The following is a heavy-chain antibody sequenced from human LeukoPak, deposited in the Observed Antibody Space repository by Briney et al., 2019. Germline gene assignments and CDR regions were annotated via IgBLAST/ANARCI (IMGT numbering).Heavy chain of an antibody. CDR2: IIPIFGTA. CDR1: GGTFSSYA. V-gene: IGHV1-69*05. CDR3: ASGAARPRSYYYYYYMDV. Sequence: EASVKVSCMASGGTFSSYAISWVRQAPGQGLEWMGGIIPIFGTANYAQKFQGRVTITTDESTSTAYMELSSLRSEDTAVYYCASGAARPRSYYYYYYMDVWGKGTTVTVSS. D-gene: IGHD6-6*01. J-gene: IGHJ6*03.